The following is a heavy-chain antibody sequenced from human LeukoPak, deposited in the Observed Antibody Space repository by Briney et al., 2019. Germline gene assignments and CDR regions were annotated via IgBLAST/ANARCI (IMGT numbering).Heavy chain of an antibody. J-gene: IGHJ5*02. D-gene: IGHD3-3*01. V-gene: IGHV3-30*02. CDR1: GFTFSSYG. CDR3: AKALRITIFGVVPPFDP. Sequence: PGGSLRLSCAASGFTFSSYGMHWVRQAPGKGLEWVAFIRYDGSNRYYADSVKGRFTNSRDNSKNTLYLQMNSLRAEDTAVYYCAKALRITIFGVVPPFDPWGQGTLVTVSS. CDR2: IRYDGSNR.